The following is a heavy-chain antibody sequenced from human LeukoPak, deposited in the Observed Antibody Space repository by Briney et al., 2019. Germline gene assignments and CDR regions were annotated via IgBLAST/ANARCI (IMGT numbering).Heavy chain of an antibody. V-gene: IGHV3-33*01. CDR1: GFIFSSYG. CDR3: ARGGGLDV. D-gene: IGHD3-16*01. J-gene: IGHJ6*02. CDR2: IWYDGSNK. Sequence: GGSLRLSCAASGFIFSSYGMHWVRQAPGKGLEWVAVIWYDGSNKYYADSVKGRFTISRDNSKNTLYLQMSNLRAEDTAVYFCARGGGLDVWGQGATVTVSS.